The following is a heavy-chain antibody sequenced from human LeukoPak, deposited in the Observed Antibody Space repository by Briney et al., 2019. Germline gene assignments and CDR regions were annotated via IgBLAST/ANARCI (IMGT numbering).Heavy chain of an antibody. CDR3: ARAWLEHAFFDY. D-gene: IGHD6-19*01. Sequence: ASVKVSCKASGYTFTSYYMHWVRQAPGQGLEWMGIINPSDGSTTNPQKFQGRVSMTRDMSTATLYMEMTNLTSEDTAVYFCARAWLEHAFFDYWGQGTRVTVSS. V-gene: IGHV1-46*01. CDR1: GYTFTSYY. CDR2: INPSDGST. J-gene: IGHJ4*02.